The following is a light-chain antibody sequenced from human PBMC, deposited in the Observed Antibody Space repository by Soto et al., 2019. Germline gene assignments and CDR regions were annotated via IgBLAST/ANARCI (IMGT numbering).Light chain of an antibody. CDR2: AAS. Sequence: DIPMTQSPSSLSASVGDRVTITCRASQSIANYLNWYQQKPGTAPKLLIFAASSLQSGVPSRLSGSGSGTDFTLTISSLQPEEFATDYCPQSFSPPLTFGGGTKVDIK. J-gene: IGKJ4*01. CDR3: PQSFSPPLT. V-gene: IGKV1-39*01. CDR1: QSIANY.